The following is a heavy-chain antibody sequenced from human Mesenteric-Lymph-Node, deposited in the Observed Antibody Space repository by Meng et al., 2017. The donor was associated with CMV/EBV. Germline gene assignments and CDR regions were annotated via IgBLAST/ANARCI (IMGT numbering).Heavy chain of an antibody. D-gene: IGHD4-17*01. CDR3: ARGGSGDYGRDYYGMDV. Sequence: GESLKISCAASGFTVSSNYMSWVHQAPGKGLEWVSVIYSGGRTYYADSVKGRFTISRDNSKNTLYIQMNSLRAEDTAVYYCARGGSGDYGRDYYGMDVWGQGTTVTVSS. CDR2: IYSGGRT. CDR1: GFTVSSNY. V-gene: IGHV3-53*01. J-gene: IGHJ6*02.